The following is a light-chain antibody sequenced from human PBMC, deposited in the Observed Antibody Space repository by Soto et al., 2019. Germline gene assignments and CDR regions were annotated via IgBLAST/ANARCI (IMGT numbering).Light chain of an antibody. CDR3: QQTYRLPWT. J-gene: IGKJ1*01. V-gene: IGKV1-12*01. Sequence: DIQMTQSPSSVSASVGDRVSITCRASQGIGRWLAWYQQKPGKAPMLLIYSASSLQSGVPSRFSGSGSGTDLTLTINSLQPEDFATYICQQTYRLPWTFGQGTKVDI. CDR2: SAS. CDR1: QGIGRW.